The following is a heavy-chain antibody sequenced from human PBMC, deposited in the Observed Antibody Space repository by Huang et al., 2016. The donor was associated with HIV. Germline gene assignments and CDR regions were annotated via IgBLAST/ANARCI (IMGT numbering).Heavy chain of an antibody. CDR3: ARDHHDFWRGYRRMYFFDH. D-gene: IGHD3-3*01. CDR1: GGSISTHY. Sequence: QVQLQESGPGLVKPSETLSLTCTVSGGSISTHYWSWIRQPPGKGLEWNGSIDYSGSTNYSPSLKSRVTILLDTSKNQFSLRVNSVTAADTAMYYCARDHHDFWRGYRRMYFFDHWGQGTLVTVSS. CDR2: IDYSGST. J-gene: IGHJ4*02. V-gene: IGHV4-59*11.